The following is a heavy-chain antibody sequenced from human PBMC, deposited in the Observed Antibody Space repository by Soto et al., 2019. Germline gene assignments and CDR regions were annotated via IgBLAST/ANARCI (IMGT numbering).Heavy chain of an antibody. J-gene: IGHJ1*01. V-gene: IGHV1-69*01. CDR3: ATHDSSGWYGDFQR. CDR2: IIPLYGTP. Sequence: QVQLVQSGAEVKKPGSSVKVSCKASGGTFSSYAFSWVRQAPGQGLEWMGGIIPLYGTPNYAQKVQGRVAITADEFTSTAYVELSRLSSEDTAGYFCATHDSSGWYGDFQRWGPGTLVTVSS. CDR1: GGTFSSYA. D-gene: IGHD6-19*01.